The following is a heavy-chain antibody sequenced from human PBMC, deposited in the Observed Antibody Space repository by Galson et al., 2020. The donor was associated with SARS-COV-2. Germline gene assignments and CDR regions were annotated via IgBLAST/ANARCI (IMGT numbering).Heavy chain of an antibody. J-gene: IGHJ5*02. CDR2: IYPGDSDN. V-gene: IGHV5-51*01. D-gene: IGHD2-2*01. Sequence: GESLKIPCQASGYRFTSYWIGWVRQMPGKGLEWLGIIYPGDSDNRYSPSFQGQVTISVDKSISTAYLQWSSLKASDTAIYYCARGGYCSRSSCHYNWFAPWGQGTLVIVSS. CDR1: GYRFTSYW. CDR3: ARGGYCSRSSCHYNWFAP.